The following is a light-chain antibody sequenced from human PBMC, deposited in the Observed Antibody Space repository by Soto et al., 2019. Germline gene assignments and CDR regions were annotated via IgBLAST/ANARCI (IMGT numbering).Light chain of an antibody. J-gene: IGKJ1*01. CDR3: HQYYTYPWT. CDR1: QSISSW. CDR2: KAS. V-gene: IGKV1-5*03. Sequence: DIQMTQSPSTLSASVGDRVTITCRASQSISSWLAWYQQRPGKAPKLLIYKASNFESGGPSRYSCSGSGTELTLTISSRHPDDFAIYYFHQYYTYPWTFGPGTKGEIK.